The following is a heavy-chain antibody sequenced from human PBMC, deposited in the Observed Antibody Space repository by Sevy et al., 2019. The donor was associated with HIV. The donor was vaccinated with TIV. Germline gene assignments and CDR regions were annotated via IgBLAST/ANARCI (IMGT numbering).Heavy chain of an antibody. J-gene: IGHJ4*02. Sequence: GGSLRLSCAASGFSFNTHAMHWVRQAPGKGLDWVALISYDGSAKYYADSLKGRFTVSRDDSKNTLYLQMNSLRPEDSAVYYCAREGGHTSAWTPGKYWGQGTQVTVSS. CDR1: GFSFNTHA. D-gene: IGHD6-19*01. V-gene: IGHV3-30-3*01. CDR2: ISYDGSAK. CDR3: AREGGHTSAWTPGKY.